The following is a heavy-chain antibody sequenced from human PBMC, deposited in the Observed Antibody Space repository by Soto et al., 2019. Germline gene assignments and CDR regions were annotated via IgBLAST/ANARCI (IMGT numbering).Heavy chain of an antibody. J-gene: IGHJ4*02. V-gene: IGHV3-7*01. Sequence: PGGSLRLSCAASGFTFSRYWMGWVRQAPGKGLEWVANMNQGGGEKYYVESVKGRFTISRDNAKNSLYLQINSLRAEDTAVYYCAREATTVNFDYWGQGT. D-gene: IGHD4-17*01. CDR1: GFTFSRYW. CDR2: MNQGGGEK. CDR3: AREATTVNFDY.